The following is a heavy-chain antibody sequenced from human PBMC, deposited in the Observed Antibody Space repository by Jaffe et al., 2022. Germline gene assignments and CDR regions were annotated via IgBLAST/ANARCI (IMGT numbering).Heavy chain of an antibody. J-gene: IGHJ6*03. CDR1: GFTFSDYY. V-gene: IGHV3-11*01. CDR3: ARGGYDILTGYSPPAYYYYYMDV. Sequence: QVQLVESGGGLVKPGGSLRLSCAASGFTFSDYYMSWIRQAPGKGLEWVSYISSSGSTIYYADSVKGRFTISRDNAKNSLYLQMNSLRAEDTAVYYCARGGYDILTGYSPPAYYYYYMDVWGKGTTVTVSS. D-gene: IGHD3-9*01. CDR2: ISSSGSTI.